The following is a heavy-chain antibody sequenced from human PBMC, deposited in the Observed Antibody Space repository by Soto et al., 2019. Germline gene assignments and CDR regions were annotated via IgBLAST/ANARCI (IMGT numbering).Heavy chain of an antibody. CDR3: ARGGRLRHFDY. J-gene: IGHJ4*02. CDR2: ISYDGSDK. Sequence: QVQVVESGGGVVQPGRALRLSCAASGFTFSSYAMHWVRQAPGKGLEWVAIISYDGSDKYYADSVKGRFTISRDNSKHTLYLQMNSLRTEDTAVYYCARGGRLRHFDYWGQGTLVTVSS. D-gene: IGHD5-12*01. CDR1: GFTFSSYA. V-gene: IGHV3-30*04.